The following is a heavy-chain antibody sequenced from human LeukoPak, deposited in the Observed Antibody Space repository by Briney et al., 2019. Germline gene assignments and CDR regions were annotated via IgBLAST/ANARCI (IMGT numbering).Heavy chain of an antibody. Sequence: ASVKLSFNSSVYTCSISGNKWWRWAPGHPLEGMGWISGYNGNRNYAQKPQRRVTMTTDTYTSTTHIELRSLTSDDAAASYYARAALYGSCEYWGQGTLVTVSS. CDR1: VYTCSISG. D-gene: IGHD6-6*01. J-gene: IGHJ4*02. CDR2: ISGYNGNR. V-gene: IGHV1-18*04. CDR3: ARAALYGSCEY.